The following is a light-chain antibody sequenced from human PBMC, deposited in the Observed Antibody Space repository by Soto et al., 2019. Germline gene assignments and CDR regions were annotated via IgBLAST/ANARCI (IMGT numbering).Light chain of an antibody. Sequence: ENVFTQSPGTLSLGPGERATLSCRASQSVSSRFLAWYQQKPGQAPRLLVYGASSRATGIPDRFSGTGSGTDFTITISRLELDDVATYYCLKDYDYPWTFGQGTKVDIK. CDR3: LKDYDYPWT. J-gene: IGKJ1*01. CDR1: QSVSSRF. CDR2: GAS. V-gene: IGKV3-20*01.